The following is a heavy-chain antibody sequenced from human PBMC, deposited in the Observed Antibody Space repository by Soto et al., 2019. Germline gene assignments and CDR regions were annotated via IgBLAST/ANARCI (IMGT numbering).Heavy chain of an antibody. CDR2: ISWSSRTI. CDR1: GFTFDDSD. V-gene: IGHV3-9*01. D-gene: IGHD2-8*01. CDR3: VKSPWSRRGDLDL. Sequence: EVELVESGGGLAQTGRSLRLSCAGSGFTFDDSDMYWVRQAPGKGLEWVSGISWSSRTIGYADSVKGRFTISRDNAKNSLYLEMSPLRPEDTAIYYCVKSPWSRRGDLDLWGRGTLVTVSS. J-gene: IGHJ2*01.